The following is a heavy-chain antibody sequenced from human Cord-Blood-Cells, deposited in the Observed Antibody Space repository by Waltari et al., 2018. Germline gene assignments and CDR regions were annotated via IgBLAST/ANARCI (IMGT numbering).Heavy chain of an antibody. CDR2: TYYRSKWYN. CDR3: ARGIQLERSYYYYGMDV. J-gene: IGHJ6*02. CDR1: GDCVSSNRSA. V-gene: IGHV6-1*01. Sequence: QVQLQQSGPGLVKPSQTSSLTCSISGDCVSSNRSAWNWPRPSPPEGLEWLGRTYYRSKWYNEYAVSVKSRITINPDTSKNQFSLQLNSVTPEDTAVYYCARGIQLERSYYYYGMDVWGQGTTVTVSS. D-gene: IGHD1-1*01.